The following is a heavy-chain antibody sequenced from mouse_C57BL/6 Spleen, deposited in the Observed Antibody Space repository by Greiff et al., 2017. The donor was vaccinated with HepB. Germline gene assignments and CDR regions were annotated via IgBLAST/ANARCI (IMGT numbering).Heavy chain of an antibody. Sequence: VQLQQPGAELVKPGASVKLSCKASGYTFTSYWMHWVKQRPGQGLEWIGMIHPNSGSTNYNEKFKSKATLTVDKSSSTAYMQLSSLTSEDSAVYYCARGGYYGNSPGFAYWGQGTLVTVSA. D-gene: IGHD2-1*01. V-gene: IGHV1-64*01. CDR3: ARGGYYGNSPGFAY. CDR1: GYTFTSYW. J-gene: IGHJ3*01. CDR2: IHPNSGST.